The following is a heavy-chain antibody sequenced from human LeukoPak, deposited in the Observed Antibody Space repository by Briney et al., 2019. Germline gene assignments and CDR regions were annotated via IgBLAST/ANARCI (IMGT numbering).Heavy chain of an antibody. CDR1: GYTFTGYY. Sequence: GASVKVSCKASGYTFTGYYMHWVRQAPGQGLEWMGRIIPILGIANYAQKFQGRVTITADKSTSTAYMELSSLRSEDTAVYYCARSTDGARKGEYYFDYWGQGTLVTVSS. CDR2: IIPILGIA. J-gene: IGHJ4*02. V-gene: IGHV1-69*02. CDR3: ARSTDGARKGEYYFDY. D-gene: IGHD3-10*01.